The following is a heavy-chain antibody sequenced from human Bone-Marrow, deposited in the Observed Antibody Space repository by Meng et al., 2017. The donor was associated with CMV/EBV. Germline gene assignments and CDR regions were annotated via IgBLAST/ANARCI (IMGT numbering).Heavy chain of an antibody. D-gene: IGHD6-19*01. Sequence: GESLKISCAASAFTFSNHAMHWVRQAPGKGLEWVSSISSSSYMYYADSVKGRFTISRDNAKNSLYLQMNSLRAEDTAVYYCARDMGWYRFDSWGQGTLVTVSS. CDR2: ISSSSYM. V-gene: IGHV3-21*01. CDR1: AFTFSNHA. J-gene: IGHJ4*02. CDR3: ARDMGWYRFDS.